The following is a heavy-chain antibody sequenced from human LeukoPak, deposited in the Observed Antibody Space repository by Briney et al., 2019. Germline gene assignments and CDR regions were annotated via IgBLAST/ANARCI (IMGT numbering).Heavy chain of an antibody. CDR2: ISYDGSNK. Sequence: PGGSLRLSCAASGFTFSSYGMHWVRQAPGKELEWVAVISYDGSNKYYADSVKGRFTISRDNSKNTLYLQMNSLRAEDTAVYYCAKAPAVAGQGYFDYWGQGTLVTVSS. J-gene: IGHJ4*02. CDR1: GFTFSSYG. V-gene: IGHV3-30*18. CDR3: AKAPAVAGQGYFDY. D-gene: IGHD6-19*01.